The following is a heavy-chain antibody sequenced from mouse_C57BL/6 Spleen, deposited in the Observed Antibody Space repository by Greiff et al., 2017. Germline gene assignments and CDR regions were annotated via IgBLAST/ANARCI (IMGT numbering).Heavy chain of an antibody. Sequence: VQLQQSGPELVKPGASVKIPCKASGYTFTDYNMDWVKQSHGKSLEWIGDINPNNGGTSYNQKLKGKATLTVDKSSSTAYMELRSLTSEDTAVYYCARGCIFLFAYWGQGTLVTVSA. J-gene: IGHJ3*01. CDR2: INPNNGGT. CDR1: GYTFTDYN. D-gene: IGHD1-3*01. V-gene: IGHV1-18*01. CDR3: ARGCIFLFAY.